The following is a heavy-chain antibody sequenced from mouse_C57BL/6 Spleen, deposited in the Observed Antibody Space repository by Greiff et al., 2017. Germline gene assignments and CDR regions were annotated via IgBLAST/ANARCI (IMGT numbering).Heavy chain of an antibody. J-gene: IGHJ4*01. CDR3: ARYNYADSLMHH. Sequence: QVQLQQPGAELVRPGSSVKLSCKASGYTFTSYWMHWVKQRPIQGLEWIGNIDPSDSETHYNQKFKDKATLTVDKSSSTAYMQLSSLTSEDSAVYYCARYNYADSLMHHWAQGTSVTVSS. V-gene: IGHV1-52*01. CDR1: GYTFTSYW. CDR2: IDPSDSET. D-gene: IGHD2-12*01.